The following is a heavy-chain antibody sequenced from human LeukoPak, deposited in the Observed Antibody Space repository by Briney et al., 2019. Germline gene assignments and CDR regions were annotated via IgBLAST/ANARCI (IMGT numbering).Heavy chain of an antibody. CDR1: GFTFSSYW. CDR2: IKQDGSEK. Sequence: GGFLRLSCAASGFTFSSYWMSWVRQAPGKGLGWVANIKQDGSEKYYVDSVKGRFTISRDNAKNSLYLQMNSLRAEDTAVYYCARSVDTAMAYYYYYMDVWGKGTTVTVSS. CDR3: ARSVDTAMAYYYYYMDV. J-gene: IGHJ6*03. V-gene: IGHV3-7*01. D-gene: IGHD5-18*01.